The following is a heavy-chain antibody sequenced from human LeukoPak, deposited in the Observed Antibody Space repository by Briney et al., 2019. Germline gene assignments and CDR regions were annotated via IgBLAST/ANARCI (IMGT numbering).Heavy chain of an antibody. CDR3: AFSGSGCLIEKTYPPY. Sequence: SETLSLTCTVSGGSISSYYWSWIRQPPGKGLEWIGYIYYSGSTNYNPSLKSRVTISVDTSKNQFSLKLSSVTAADTAVYYCAFSGSGCLIEKTYPPYGGQGPLVTVSS. D-gene: IGHD3-10*01. J-gene: IGHJ4*02. CDR2: IYYSGST. V-gene: IGHV4-59*12. CDR1: GGSISSYY.